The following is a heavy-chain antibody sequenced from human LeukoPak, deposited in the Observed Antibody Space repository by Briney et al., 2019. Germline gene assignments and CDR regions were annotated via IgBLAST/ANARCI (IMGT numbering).Heavy chain of an antibody. CDR1: GGSLTAHY. D-gene: IGHD2-2*01. J-gene: IGHJ5*01. CDR2: IYYSGRT. V-gene: IGHV4-59*11. Sequence: SETLSLTCTVSGGSLTAHYWSWICQPPGKELEWIGFIYYSGRTQYNPSLKSRVTMSVDTSKTHFSLRLSSVTAADAADYYCARAVVPADEKNWFDSWGQGIWVTVSS. CDR3: ARAVVPADEKNWFDS.